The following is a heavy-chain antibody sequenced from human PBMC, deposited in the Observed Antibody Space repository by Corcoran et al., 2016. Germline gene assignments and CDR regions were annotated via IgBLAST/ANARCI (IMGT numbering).Heavy chain of an antibody. CDR3: ATGYSSVNFDY. CDR2: MNPNSGNT. D-gene: IGHD6-25*01. J-gene: IGHJ4*02. CDR1: GYTFTSYY. Sequence: QVQLVQSGAEVKKPGVSVKVSCKASGYTFTSYYIIWVRQATGQGLEWLGWMNPNSGNTGYAQKFQGRVTMTRNTSISTAYMELSSLRSEDTAVYHCATGYSSVNFDYWGQGTLVTFSS. V-gene: IGHV1-8*02.